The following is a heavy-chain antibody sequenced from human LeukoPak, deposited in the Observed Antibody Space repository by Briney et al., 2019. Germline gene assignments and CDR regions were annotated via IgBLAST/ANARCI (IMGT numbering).Heavy chain of an antibody. CDR1: GYTFSSYY. D-gene: IGHD2-21*01. J-gene: IGHJ4*02. Sequence: GASVKVSCKASGYTFSSYYIHWVRQAPGQGLEWMGIINPSGGSTSYTQKFQGRVTMTRDTSTSTVYMELSSLRSEDTAVYYCARDTGPLVVVVSAMGGLDYWGQGTLVIVSS. V-gene: IGHV1-46*01. CDR3: ARDTGPLVVVVSAMGGLDY. CDR2: INPSGGST.